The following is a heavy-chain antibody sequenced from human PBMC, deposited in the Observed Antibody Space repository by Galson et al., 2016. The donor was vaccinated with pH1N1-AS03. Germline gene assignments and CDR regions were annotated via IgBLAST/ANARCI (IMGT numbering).Heavy chain of an antibody. CDR3: VRGSPHSSSTNYAFEF. D-gene: IGHD6-13*01. V-gene: IGHV1-2*02. CDR1: GYAFTDYY. J-gene: IGHJ3*01. Sequence: SVKVSCKASGYAFTDYYMHLLRQAPGQGLEWMAWINTDSGGTDYAQKFQGRVTMTRDASISTTYMELSSLRSDDTAVYYCVRGSPHSSSTNYAFEFWGRGKMVTVSS. CDR2: INTDSGGT.